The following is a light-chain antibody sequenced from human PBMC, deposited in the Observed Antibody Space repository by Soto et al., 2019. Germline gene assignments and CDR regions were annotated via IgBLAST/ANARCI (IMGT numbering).Light chain of an antibody. Sequence: DSMLTQSPGTLSLSQGERATLSCRASQSVGKYLVWYQQKPGQAPRLLIYDASNRATGIPARFSGSGSGTDFTLTISSLEPEDFAVYYCQQRSNWFTFGGGTKVDIK. V-gene: IGKV3-11*01. CDR2: DAS. CDR1: QSVGKY. J-gene: IGKJ4*01. CDR3: QQRSNWFT.